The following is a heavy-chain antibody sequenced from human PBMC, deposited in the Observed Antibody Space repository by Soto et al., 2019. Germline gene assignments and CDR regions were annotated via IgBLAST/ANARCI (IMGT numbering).Heavy chain of an antibody. J-gene: IGHJ3*02. D-gene: IGHD3-22*01. CDR2: INAGNGNT. V-gene: IGHV1-3*01. CDR1: GYTFTSYA. CDR3: ARDWFENYYDSSGYHDAFDI. Sequence: VSVKVSCKASGYTFTSYAMHWVRQAPGQRLEWMGWINAGNGNTKYSQKFQGRVTITRDTSASTAYMELSSLRSEDTAVYYCARDWFENYYDSSGYHDAFDIWGQGTMVTVSS.